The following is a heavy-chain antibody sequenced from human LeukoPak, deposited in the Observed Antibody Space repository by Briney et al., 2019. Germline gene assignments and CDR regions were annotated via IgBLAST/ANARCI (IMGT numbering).Heavy chain of an antibody. D-gene: IGHD6-13*01. CDR2: VNTDGTTT. CDR3: ARSTYSASGVGY. J-gene: IGHJ4*02. V-gene: IGHV3-74*01. CDR1: GFTFSNYW. Sequence: GGSLRLSCAASGFTFSNYWMHWVRQAPGKGLVWVSRVNTDGTTTAYADSVKGRFTISRDNAKNTLYLQMDSLRAEDTAVYYCARSTYSASGVGYWGQGTRVTVSS.